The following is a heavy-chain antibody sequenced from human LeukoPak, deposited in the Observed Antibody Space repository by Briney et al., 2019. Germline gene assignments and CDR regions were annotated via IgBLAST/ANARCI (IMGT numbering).Heavy chain of an antibody. J-gene: IGHJ4*02. CDR2: IRNDGSNK. Sequence: PGGSLRLSCAASGFTFSNYGIHWVRQAPGKGLEWVAFIRNDGSNKYYADSVKGRFTISRDNSKNTLYLQMNNLRAEDTAVYYCAKDRGDNSFDYWGQGTLVTVSS. V-gene: IGHV3-30*02. CDR1: GFTFSNYG. CDR3: AKDRGDNSFDY. D-gene: IGHD1-1*01.